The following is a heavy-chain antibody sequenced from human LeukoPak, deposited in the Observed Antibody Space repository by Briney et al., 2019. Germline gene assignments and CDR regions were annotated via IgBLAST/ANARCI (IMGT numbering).Heavy chain of an antibody. CDR2: ISAYNGNT. CDR1: GYTFTSYG. V-gene: IGHV1-18*01. J-gene: IGHJ4*02. D-gene: IGHD3-10*01. CDR3: ARHFYGSGTYYRFDY. Sequence: ASVKVSCKASGYTFTSYGISWVRQAPGQGLEWMGWISAYNGNTNYAQKLQGRVTMTTDTSTSTAYMELRSLRSDDTAVYYCARHFYGSGTYYRFDYWGQGTLVTVSS.